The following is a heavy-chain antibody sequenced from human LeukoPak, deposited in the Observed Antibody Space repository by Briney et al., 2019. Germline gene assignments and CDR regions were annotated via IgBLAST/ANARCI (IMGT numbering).Heavy chain of an antibody. CDR3: ARVEASGYDHGAFDY. D-gene: IGHD5-12*01. V-gene: IGHV3-7*01. J-gene: IGHJ4*02. CDR2: IKQDGSEK. CDR1: GFTFSSYW. Sequence: PGGSLRLSCAASGFTFSSYWMSWVRQAPGKGLEWVANIKQDGSEKYYVDSVKGRFTISRDNAKNSLYLQMNGLRAEDTAVYYCARVEASGYDHGAFDYWGQGTLVTVSS.